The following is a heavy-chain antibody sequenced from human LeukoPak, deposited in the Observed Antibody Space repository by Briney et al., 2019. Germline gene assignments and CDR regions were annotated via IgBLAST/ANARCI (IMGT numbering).Heavy chain of an antibody. Sequence: GGSLRLSCAASGFTFDDHVMNWVRQAPGKGLEWVSSISSSSSYIYYADSVKGRFTISRDNAKNSLYLQMNSLRAEDTAVYYCARVVEIAVAGPGXXGQGXXVTV. V-gene: IGHV3-21*01. CDR1: GFTFDDHV. J-gene: IGHJ4*02. CDR3: ARVVEIAVAGPGX. D-gene: IGHD6-19*01. CDR2: ISSSSSYI.